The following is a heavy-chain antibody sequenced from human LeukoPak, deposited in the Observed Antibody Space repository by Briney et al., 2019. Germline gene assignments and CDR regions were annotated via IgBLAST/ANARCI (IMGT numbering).Heavy chain of an antibody. J-gene: IGHJ4*01. CDR3: ARAFYSSSSGGGNYFDY. CDR1: GYTFTSFD. CDR2: LNPNNGTT. Sequence: ASVKVSCTPSGYTFTSFDINWVRQAPGQGLEWMGYLNPNNGTTGYAQKFQGRVTLTRDTSRGTAYMEVNSLKSDDTAIYFCARAFYSSSSGGGNYFDYWGRGTMVTVSS. D-gene: IGHD6-6*01. V-gene: IGHV1-8*01.